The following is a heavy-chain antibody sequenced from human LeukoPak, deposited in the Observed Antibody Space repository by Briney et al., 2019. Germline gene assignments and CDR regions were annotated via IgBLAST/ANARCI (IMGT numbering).Heavy chain of an antibody. CDR3: ARGYSSSWYPAFDY. CDR2: INAGNGNT. CDR1: GYTFTSYA. D-gene: IGHD6-13*01. V-gene: IGHV1-3*01. Sequence: ASVKVSCKASGYTFTSYAMHWVRQAPGQRLEWMGWINAGNGNTKYSQKFQGRVTITRDTSASTAYMELSSLRSEDTAVYYCARGYSSSWYPAFDYWGQGTLVTVSS. J-gene: IGHJ4*02.